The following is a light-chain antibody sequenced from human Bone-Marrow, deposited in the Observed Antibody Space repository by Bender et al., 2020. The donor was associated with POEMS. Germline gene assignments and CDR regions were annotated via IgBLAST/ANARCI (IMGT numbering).Light chain of an antibody. CDR1: ALAKEF. V-gene: IGLV3-25*03. Sequence: SDELTQPPSVSVSPGQTARITCSGDALAKEFVYWYQQKPGQAPVLVIYKDTERPSGIPERFSGSTSGTTVTLTISGVQAEDEADYYCQSQDTSDTYVVFGTGTKVTVL. J-gene: IGLJ1*01. CDR2: KDT. CDR3: QSQDTSDTYVV.